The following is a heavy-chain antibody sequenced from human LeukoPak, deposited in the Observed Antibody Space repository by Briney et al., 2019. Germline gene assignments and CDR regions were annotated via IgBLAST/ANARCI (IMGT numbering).Heavy chain of an antibody. CDR3: TTDYYDSSGYRNY. D-gene: IGHD3-22*01. V-gene: IGHV3-15*01. CDR1: GFSFRAAW. J-gene: IGHJ4*02. CDR2: IISKADGGTT. Sequence: GGSLRLSCEGSGFSFRAAWMRWVRQAPGKGLEWVGRIISKADGGTTDYAAPVKGRFTISRDDSKNTLYLQMNSLKTEDTAVYYCTTDYYDSSGYRNYWGQGTLVTVSS.